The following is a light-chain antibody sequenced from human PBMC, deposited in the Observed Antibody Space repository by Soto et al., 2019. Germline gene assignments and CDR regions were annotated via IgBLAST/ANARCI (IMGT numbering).Light chain of an antibody. CDR1: SSDVGANIF. CDR2: AVS. Sequence: QSVLTQPPSASGTPGQRITISCSGTSSDVGANIFVSWHQQHPGKAPKLMIYAVSSRPSGVSYRFSGSKSGNTASLTISGLQAEDEADYYCSSYTINNSYVFGTGTKLTVL. J-gene: IGLJ1*01. CDR3: SSYTINNSYV. V-gene: IGLV2-14*01.